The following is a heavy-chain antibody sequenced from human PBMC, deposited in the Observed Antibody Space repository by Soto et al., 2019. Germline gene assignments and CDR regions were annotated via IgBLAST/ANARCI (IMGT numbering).Heavy chain of an antibody. Sequence: SVKVSCKASGYTFTGYYVHWVRQDPGQGLEWMGWINPNSGGTNYAQKFQGWVTMTRDTSISTAYMELSRLRSDDTAVYYCARDSYPAGSGVSNLYYFDYWGQGTLVTVSS. D-gene: IGHD6-25*01. V-gene: IGHV1-2*04. CDR1: GYTFTGYY. J-gene: IGHJ4*02. CDR3: ARDSYPAGSGVSNLYYFDY. CDR2: INPNSGGT.